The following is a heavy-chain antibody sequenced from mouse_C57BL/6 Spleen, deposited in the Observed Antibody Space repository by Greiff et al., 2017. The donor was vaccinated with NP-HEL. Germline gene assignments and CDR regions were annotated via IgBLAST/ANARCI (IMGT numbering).Heavy chain of an antibody. Sequence: DVMLVESGGGLVKPGGSLKLSCAASGFTFSSYAMSWVRQTPEKRLEWVATISDGGSYTYYPDNVKGRFTISRDNAKNNLYLQMSHLKSEDTAMYDCARGGSSYRSFDVWGTGTTVTVSS. CDR1: GFTFSSYA. CDR2: ISDGGSYT. J-gene: IGHJ1*03. V-gene: IGHV5-4*03. D-gene: IGHD1-1*01. CDR3: ARGGSSYRSFDV.